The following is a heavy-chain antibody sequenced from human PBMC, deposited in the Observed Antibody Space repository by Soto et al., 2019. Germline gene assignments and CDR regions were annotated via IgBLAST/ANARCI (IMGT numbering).Heavy chain of an antibody. V-gene: IGHV3-11*01. CDR2: ISRSGNTM. J-gene: IGHJ3*02. D-gene: IGHD2-2*02. Sequence: GGSLRLSCAASGFTSWDYDMSWIRQAPGKGLEWVSYISRSGNTMYYGDYVKGRFTISRDNAENSVFLQMISLRAEDAAVYYCVREGRSSTSCNTGCAFDIWGQGTMVTVSS. CDR3: VREGRSSTSCNTGCAFDI. CDR1: GFTSWDYD.